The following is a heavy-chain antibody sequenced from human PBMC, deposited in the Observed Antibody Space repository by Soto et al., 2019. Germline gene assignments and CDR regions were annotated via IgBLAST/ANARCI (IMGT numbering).Heavy chain of an antibody. D-gene: IGHD5-18*01. CDR3: ARGRQTWIQLWLFDY. Sequence: PSETLSLTCAVYGGSFSGYYWSWIRQPPGKGPEWIGEINHSGSTNYNPSLKSRVTISVDTSKNQFSLKLSSVTAADTAVYYCARGRQTWIQLWLFDYWGQGTLVTVSS. CDR2: INHSGST. V-gene: IGHV4-34*01. CDR1: GGSFSGYY. J-gene: IGHJ4*02.